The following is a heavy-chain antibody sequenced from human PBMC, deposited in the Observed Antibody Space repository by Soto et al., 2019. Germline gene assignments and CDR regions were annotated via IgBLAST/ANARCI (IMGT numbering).Heavy chain of an antibody. CDR3: LSVGRAYCSGDNCKHYFDY. CDR1: GYTFTTYG. V-gene: IGHV1-18*01. D-gene: IGHD2-21*01. CDR2: TSGNNGNT. J-gene: IGHJ4*02. Sequence: QVQLVQSGVEVKKPGASVKVSCKTSGYTFTTYGVTCVRQAPGLGLEWMGWTSGNNGNTNSAPKFHGRVSMATGTYTCTAYMEPRSLTSDHTAVYFGLSVGRAYCSGDNCKHYFDYRGQGTLVIVSS.